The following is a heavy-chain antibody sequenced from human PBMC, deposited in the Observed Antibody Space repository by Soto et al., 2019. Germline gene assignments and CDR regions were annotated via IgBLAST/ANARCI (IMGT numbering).Heavy chain of an antibody. CDR2: ISGSGGST. V-gene: IGHV3-23*01. D-gene: IGHD3-9*01. J-gene: IGHJ4*02. CDR1: GFTFSSYA. CDR3: AKAWDYDILTGMAPLDY. Sequence: GGSLRLSCAASGFTFSSYAMSCVRQAPGKGLEWVSAISGSGGSTYYADSVKGRFTISRDNSKNTLYLQMNSLRAEDTAVYYCAKAWDYDILTGMAPLDYWGQGTLVTVSS.